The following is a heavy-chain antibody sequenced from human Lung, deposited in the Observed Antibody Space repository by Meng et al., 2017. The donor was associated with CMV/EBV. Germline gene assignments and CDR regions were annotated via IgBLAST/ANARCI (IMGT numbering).Heavy chain of an antibody. V-gene: IGHV4-30-4*08. D-gene: IGHD5-18*01. CDR2: IYYSGST. Sequence: QVQVTGAGPGLVNPSPTPSLTWTVSGGSISSGDYYWSWIRQPPGKGLEWIGYIYYSGSTYYNPSLKSRVTISVDTSKNQFSLKLSSVTAADTAVYYCARALDTAMVTFDYWGQGTLVTVSS. CDR3: ARALDTAMVTFDY. CDR1: GGSISSGDYY. J-gene: IGHJ4*02.